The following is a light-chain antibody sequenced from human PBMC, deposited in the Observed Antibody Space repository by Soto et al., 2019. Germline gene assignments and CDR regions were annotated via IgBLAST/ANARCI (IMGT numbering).Light chain of an antibody. CDR2: GNS. Sequence: QSVLTQPPSVSGAPGQRVTISCTGSSSNIGAVYDVHWYQHLPGTAPKLLIYGNSNRPSGVPDRFSGSKSGTSASLAITGLQAEDEADYYCLLSYSGARPAVFGTGTKLTVL. CDR3: LLSYSGARPAV. CDR1: SSNIGAVYD. J-gene: IGLJ1*01. V-gene: IGLV1-40*01.